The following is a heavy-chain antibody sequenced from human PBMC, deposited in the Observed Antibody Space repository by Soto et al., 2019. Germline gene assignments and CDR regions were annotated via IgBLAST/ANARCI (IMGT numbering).Heavy chain of an antibody. V-gene: IGHV4-34*01. CDR2: INHSGST. J-gene: IGHJ3*02. CDR1: GGSFSCYY. Sequence: PSGTLSLTCAVYGGSFSCYYWSWIRQPPGKGLEWIGEINHSGSTNYNPSLKSRVTISVDTSKNQFSLKLSSVTAADTAVYYCARPRGPVVVTATPRHNAFDIWGQGTMVTVSS. CDR3: ARPRGPVVVTATPRHNAFDI. D-gene: IGHD2-21*02.